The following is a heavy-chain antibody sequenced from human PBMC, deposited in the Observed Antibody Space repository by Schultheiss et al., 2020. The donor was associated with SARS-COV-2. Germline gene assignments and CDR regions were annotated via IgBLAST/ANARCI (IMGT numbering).Heavy chain of an antibody. CDR3: ARDRGAVAGKGRPDY. D-gene: IGHD6-19*01. CDR1: GFTFSSYS. CDR2: ISSSSSYI. J-gene: IGHJ4*02. Sequence: GESLKISCAASGFTFSSYSMNWVRQAPGKGLEWVSSISSSSSYIYYADSVKGRFTISRDNAKNSLYLQMNSLRAEDTAVYYCARDRGAVAGKGRPDYWGQGTLVTVSS. V-gene: IGHV3-21*01.